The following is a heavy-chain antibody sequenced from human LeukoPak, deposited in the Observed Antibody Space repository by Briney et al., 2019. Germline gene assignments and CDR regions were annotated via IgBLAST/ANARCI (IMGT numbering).Heavy chain of an antibody. CDR3: ARDGANYYYGMDV. J-gene: IGHJ6*02. D-gene: IGHD4-17*01. CDR1: GGSISSYY. Sequence: SETLSLTCTVSGGSISSYYWSWIRQPPGKGLEWIGYIYTSGSTNYNPSLKSRVTISVDTSKNQFSLKLSSVTAADTAVYYCARDGANYYYGMDVWGQGTTVTVSS. V-gene: IGHV4-59*01. CDR2: IYTSGST.